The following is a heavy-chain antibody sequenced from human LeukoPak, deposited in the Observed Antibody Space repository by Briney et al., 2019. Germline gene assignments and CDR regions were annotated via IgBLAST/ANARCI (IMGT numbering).Heavy chain of an antibody. Sequence: ASVKVSCKASGYTFTGYYMHWVRQAPGQGLEWMGWINPNSGGTNYAQKFQGRVTMTRDTSISTAYMELRSLRSDDTAVYYFARAGISDVTTDFDYWGQGTLVTVSS. CDR1: GYTFTGYY. CDR3: ARAGISDVTTDFDY. CDR2: INPNSGGT. D-gene: IGHD1-14*01. V-gene: IGHV1-2*02. J-gene: IGHJ4*02.